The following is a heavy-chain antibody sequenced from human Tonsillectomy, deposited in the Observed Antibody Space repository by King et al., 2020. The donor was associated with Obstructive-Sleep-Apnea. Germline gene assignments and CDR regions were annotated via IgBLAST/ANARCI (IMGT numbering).Heavy chain of an antibody. CDR3: AKGVHSSSWS. V-gene: IGHV3-30*02. D-gene: IGHD6-13*01. CDR2: IRYDGSDEYYVDSVKGR. CDR1: GFTFSDYG. J-gene: IGHJ5*02. Sequence: VQLVESGGRVVQPGGSLRLSCAASGFTFSDYGMHWVRQAPGKGLEWVAFIRYDGSDEYYVDSVKGRYYVDSVKGRFTISRDNSKNTFSLQMNSLRTEETAVYYCAKGVHSSSWSWGQGTLVTVSS.